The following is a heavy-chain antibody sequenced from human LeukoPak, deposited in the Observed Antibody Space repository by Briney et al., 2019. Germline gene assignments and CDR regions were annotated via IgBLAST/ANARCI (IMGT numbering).Heavy chain of an antibody. CDR3: VGRSVIYWYFDL. CDR1: GGSISSYY. D-gene: IGHD2-21*01. Sequence: SETLSLSCTVSGGSISSYYWSWIRQPPGKGVEWIGYIYHSGSTNYNPSLKSRVTISVDTSKNQLSLKLSSVTAADTAVYYCVGRSVIYWYFDLWGRGTLVTVTS. J-gene: IGHJ2*01. V-gene: IGHV4-59*08. CDR2: IYHSGST.